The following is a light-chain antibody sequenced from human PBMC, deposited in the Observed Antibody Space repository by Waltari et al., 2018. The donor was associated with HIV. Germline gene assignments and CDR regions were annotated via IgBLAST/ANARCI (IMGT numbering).Light chain of an antibody. CDR2: QDR. CDR1: TLGSNY. J-gene: IGLJ2*01. CDR3: QAWDSSTVI. V-gene: IGLV3-1*01. Sequence: SYDLTQPPSVSVSPGQTANLTCSGGTLGSNYASWYQQKPGQSPILVIFQDRKRPSGIPERFSGSSSGNIATLTISGTQAVDEADYFCQAWDSSTVIFGGGTKLTVL.